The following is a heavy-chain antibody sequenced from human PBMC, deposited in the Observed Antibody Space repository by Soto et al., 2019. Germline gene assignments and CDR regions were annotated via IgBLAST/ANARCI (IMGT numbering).Heavy chain of an antibody. CDR2: ISSSSSCI. CDR3: ARDHARLYSGYDP. J-gene: IGHJ5*02. D-gene: IGHD1-26*01. Sequence: PGGSLRLSCAASGFTFSSYSMNWVRQAPGKGLEWVSYISSSSSCIYYADSVKGRFTISRDNAKNTLYLQMNSLRAEDTAVYYCARDHARLYSGYDPWGQRTPVTVSS. V-gene: IGHV3-21*05. CDR1: GFTFSSYS.